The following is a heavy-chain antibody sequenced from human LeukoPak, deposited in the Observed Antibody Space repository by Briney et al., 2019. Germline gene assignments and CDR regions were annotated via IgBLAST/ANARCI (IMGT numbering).Heavy chain of an antibody. D-gene: IGHD2-2*01. CDR1: GFTFSSYG. Sequence: GGSLRLSCAASGFTFSSYGMHWVRQAPGKGLEWVAVISYDGSNKYYADSVKGRFTISRDNSKNSLYLQMNSLRAEDAAVYYCASGRCSSTSCQRDNDYWGQGTLVTVSS. CDR2: ISYDGSNK. J-gene: IGHJ4*02. CDR3: ASGRCSSTSCQRDNDY. V-gene: IGHV3-30*03.